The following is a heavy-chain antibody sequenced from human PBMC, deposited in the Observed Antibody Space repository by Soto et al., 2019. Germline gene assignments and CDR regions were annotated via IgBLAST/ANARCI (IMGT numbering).Heavy chain of an antibody. J-gene: IGHJ5*02. V-gene: IGHV1-46*01. D-gene: IGHD3-10*01. CDR2: IDPSGGAA. CDR3: ARATSDSGGYWRFDP. Sequence: ASVKVSCKASGYTFTNYRIHWVRQALGQGLEWMGQIDPSGGAASYAQNFQGRITLTRDTSMTTVYMDLTSLRSEDTALYYCARATSDSGGYWRFDPWGQGTLVTVSS. CDR1: GYTFTNYR.